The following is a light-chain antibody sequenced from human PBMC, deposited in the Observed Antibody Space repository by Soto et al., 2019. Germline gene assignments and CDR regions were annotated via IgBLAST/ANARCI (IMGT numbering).Light chain of an antibody. CDR3: QHDGTSRGSFT. V-gene: IGKV3-20*01. CDR1: QSVSSSY. J-gene: IGKJ3*01. Sequence: ENVLTQSPGTLSLSPGDRATLSCRASQSVSSSYLAWYQQKPGQAPRVLIYGASSRATGIPGRFTGGGSGTNFALTTSSLESEDFAVYYCQHDGTSRGSFTFGRGTKVEIK. CDR2: GAS.